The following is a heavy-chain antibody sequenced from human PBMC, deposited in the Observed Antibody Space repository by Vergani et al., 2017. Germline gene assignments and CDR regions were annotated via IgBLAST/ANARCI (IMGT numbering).Heavy chain of an antibody. CDR1: GFTFSNAW. CDR3: ANTGYYDSSGYPWYFDL. Sequence: EVQLVESGGGLVKPGGSLRLSCAASGFTFSNAWMSWVRQAPGKGLEWVGRIKSKTDGGTTDYAAPVKGRFTISRDDSKNTLYLQMNSLKTEETAVYYCANTGYYDSSGYPWYFDLWGRGTLVTVSS. V-gene: IGHV3-15*01. D-gene: IGHD3-22*01. J-gene: IGHJ2*01. CDR2: IKSKTDGGTT.